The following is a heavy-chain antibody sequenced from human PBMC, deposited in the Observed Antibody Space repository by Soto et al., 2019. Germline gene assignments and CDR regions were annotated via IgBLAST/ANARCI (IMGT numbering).Heavy chain of an antibody. D-gene: IGHD6-19*01. J-gene: IGHJ4*02. V-gene: IGHV3-74*01. CDR3: ARGPRGWYGFDL. CDR1: GFTLSDYW. CDR2: VSPDGSTT. Sequence: EVQLVESGGGLVQPGGSLTLSCAASGFTLSDYWMHWVRQVPGKGLVWVSRVSPDGSTTYYADSVKGRSTISRDNAKNTLSLQMNSLRVEDTAVYYCARGPRGWYGFDLWGQGTLVTVSS.